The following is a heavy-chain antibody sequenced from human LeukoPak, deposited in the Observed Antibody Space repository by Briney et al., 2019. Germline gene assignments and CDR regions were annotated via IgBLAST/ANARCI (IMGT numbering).Heavy chain of an antibody. Sequence: PSETLSLTCTVSGGSISSSSYYWGWIRQPPGKGLEWIGSIYYSGSTYYNPSLKSRVTISVDTSKNQFSLKLSSVTAADTAVYYCARFGIAAAIPSSYYYYGMDVWAKGPRSPSP. CDR2: IYYSGST. J-gene: IGHJ6*02. D-gene: IGHD6-13*01. CDR3: ARFGIAAAIPSSYYYYGMDV. V-gene: IGHV4-39*01. CDR1: GGSISSSSYY.